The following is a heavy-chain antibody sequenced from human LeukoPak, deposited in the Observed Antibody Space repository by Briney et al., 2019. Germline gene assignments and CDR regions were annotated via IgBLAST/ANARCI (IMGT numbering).Heavy chain of an antibody. CDR3: AKDRSYGDYEG. D-gene: IGHD4-17*01. Sequence: GGSLRLSCAASGFTFRSSAMSWVRQAPGKGLEGVSTISGSGGSTYYADSVKGRFTISRDNSKNTLYLQMNSLRAEDTAVYYCAKDRSYGDYEGWGQGTLVTVSS. CDR2: ISGSGGST. V-gene: IGHV3-23*01. J-gene: IGHJ4*02. CDR1: GFTFRSSA.